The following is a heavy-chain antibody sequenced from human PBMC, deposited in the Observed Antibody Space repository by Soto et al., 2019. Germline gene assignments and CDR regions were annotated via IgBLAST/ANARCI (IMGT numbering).Heavy chain of an antibody. CDR3: AKGAAGIEAHVI. V-gene: IGHV1-18*01. D-gene: IGHD6-13*01. CDR2: VNTYNGNT. J-gene: IGHJ4*02. CDR1: GYTFTSFG. Sequence: ASVKVSCKASGYTFTSFGVNWVRQAPGQGLEWIGWVNTYNGNTKYSQKFQGRVTMTADTSTSTAYMEVRSLRSDDTAIYYCAKGAAGIEAHVIWGQGTQVPVSS.